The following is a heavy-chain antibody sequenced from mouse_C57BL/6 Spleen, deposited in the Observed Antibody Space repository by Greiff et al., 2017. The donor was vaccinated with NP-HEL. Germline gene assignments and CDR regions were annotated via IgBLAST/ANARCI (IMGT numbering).Heavy chain of an antibody. CDR3: ARKGDYGNLYYYAMDY. V-gene: IGHV1-9*01. D-gene: IGHD2-1*01. J-gene: IGHJ4*01. CDR2: ILPGSGST. CDR1: GYTFTGYW. Sequence: QVQLKESGAELMKPGASVKLSCKATGYTFTGYWIEWVKQRPGHGLEWIGEILPGSGSTNYNEKFKGKATFTADTSSNIAYMQLSSLTTEDSAIYYCARKGDYGNLYYYAMDYWGQGTSVTVSS.